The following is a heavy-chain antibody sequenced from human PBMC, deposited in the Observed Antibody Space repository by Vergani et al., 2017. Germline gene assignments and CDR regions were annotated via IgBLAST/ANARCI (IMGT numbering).Heavy chain of an antibody. V-gene: IGHV4-59*01. CDR3: ARRNYYDSSGYYPPVEWFDP. J-gene: IGHJ5*02. D-gene: IGHD3-22*01. CDR1: GGSLRSYY. Sequence: QVQLQESGPGLVKPSETLSLTCTVSGGSLRSYYWIWIPPPPWTGLGWIWYIYYSGSTNYNPSLKSRVTISVDTAKNQCSLKLSSVTAADTAVYYCARRNYYDSSGYYPPVEWFDPWGQGTLVTVSS. CDR2: IYYSGST.